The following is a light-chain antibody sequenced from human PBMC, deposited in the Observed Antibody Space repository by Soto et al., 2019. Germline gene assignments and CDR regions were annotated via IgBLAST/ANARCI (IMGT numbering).Light chain of an antibody. Sequence: QSALTQPASMSGSPGQSITISCTGTSSDVGGYNCVSWYQQHPGKAPKLMIYEVSNRPSGVSNRFSGSKSGNTASLTISGLQAEDEADYYCSSYTSSSTLVFGTGTKLTVL. J-gene: IGLJ1*01. CDR2: EVS. V-gene: IGLV2-14*01. CDR1: SSDVGGYNC. CDR3: SSYTSSSTLV.